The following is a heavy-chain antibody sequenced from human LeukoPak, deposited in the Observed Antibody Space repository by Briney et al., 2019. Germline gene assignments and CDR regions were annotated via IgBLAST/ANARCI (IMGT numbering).Heavy chain of an antibody. Sequence: GGSLRLSCAASGFTVSSTYMSWVRQAPGKGLEWVSVIYSGGSTYYADSVKGRFTISRDNSKNTLYLQMNSLRAEDTAVYYCAREYSSGWYGGAFDIWGQGTMVTVSS. CDR1: GFTVSSTY. J-gene: IGHJ3*02. V-gene: IGHV3-53*01. D-gene: IGHD6-19*01. CDR2: IYSGGST. CDR3: AREYSSGWYGGAFDI.